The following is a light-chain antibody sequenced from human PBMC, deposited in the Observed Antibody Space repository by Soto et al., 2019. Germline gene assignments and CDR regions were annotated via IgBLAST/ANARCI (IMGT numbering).Light chain of an antibody. CDR1: SNDVGNGYDS. J-gene: IGLJ3*02. V-gene: IGLV2-14*01. Sequence: QSALTQPASVSGSPGQSITISCTGTSNDVGNGYDSVSWYQHHPGKAPKLIIYEVVNRPSGVSNRFSGSKSGNTASLTISGLQAEDEADYYCSSYTPTTWVFGAGTKLTVL. CDR3: SSYTPTTWV. CDR2: EVV.